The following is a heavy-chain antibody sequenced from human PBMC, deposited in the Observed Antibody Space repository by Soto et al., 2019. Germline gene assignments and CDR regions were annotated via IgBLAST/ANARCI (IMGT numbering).Heavy chain of an antibody. CDR3: AREPTLYGDHRYFDL. Sequence: QVQLQESGPGLVKPSQTLSLTCTVSGGSISSGDYYWSWIRQPPGKGLEWIGYIYYSGSTYYNPSRKSRVTISVDTSKKQFSLKLSSVTAADTAVYYCAREPTLYGDHRYFDLWGRGTLVTVSS. V-gene: IGHV4-30-4*01. J-gene: IGHJ2*01. D-gene: IGHD4-17*01. CDR2: IYYSGST. CDR1: GGSISSGDYY.